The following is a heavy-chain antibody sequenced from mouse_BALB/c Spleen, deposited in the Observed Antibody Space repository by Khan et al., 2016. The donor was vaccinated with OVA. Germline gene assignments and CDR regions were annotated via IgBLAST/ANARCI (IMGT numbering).Heavy chain of an antibody. Sequence: VQLQQSGPELVKPGTSLKMSCKASGYTFTTYVINWVKQKPGQGLEWIGYINPYNDGTKYNEKFKGKATLTSDKSSSTAYMELSSLTSEDSAVYYCARYGSSPCYAMDNWGQGTSVTVSS. D-gene: IGHD1-1*01. CDR1: GYTFTTYV. CDR3: ARYGSSPCYAMDN. CDR2: INPYNDGT. V-gene: IGHV1S136*01. J-gene: IGHJ4*01.